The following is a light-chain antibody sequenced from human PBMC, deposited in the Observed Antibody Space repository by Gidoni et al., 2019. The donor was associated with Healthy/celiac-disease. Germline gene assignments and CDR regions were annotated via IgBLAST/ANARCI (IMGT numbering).Light chain of an antibody. CDR3: QQYGSSPRGT. CDR2: GAS. CDR1: QSVSSSY. Sequence: DIVFTQSPGTLSLSPGERATLSCRASQSVSSSYLAWYQQKPGQAPRLLIYGASSRATGIPDRFSGSGSGTDFTLTISRLEPEDFAVYYCQQYGSSPRGTFGQGTKVEIK. V-gene: IGKV3-20*01. J-gene: IGKJ1*01.